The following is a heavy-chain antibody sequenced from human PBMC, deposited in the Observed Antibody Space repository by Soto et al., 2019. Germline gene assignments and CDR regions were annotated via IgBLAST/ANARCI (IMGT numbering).Heavy chain of an antibody. CDR2: ISAYNGNT. D-gene: IGHD3-10*01. Sequence: QVKLVQSGAEVKKPGASVKVSCKASGYTFTSYGISWVRQAPGQGLEWMGWISAYNGNTNYAQKLQGRVTMTTDTSTSTAYMELRSLRSDDTAVYYCARESGYYGSGSYSPYYYGMDVWGQGTTVTVSS. V-gene: IGHV1-18*01. CDR3: ARESGYYGSGSYSPYYYGMDV. CDR1: GYTFTSYG. J-gene: IGHJ6*02.